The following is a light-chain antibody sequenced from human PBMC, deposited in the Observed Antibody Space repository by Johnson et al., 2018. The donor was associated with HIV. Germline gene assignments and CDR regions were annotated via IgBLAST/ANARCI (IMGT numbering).Light chain of an antibody. J-gene: IGLJ1*01. V-gene: IGLV1-51*01. Sequence: QSILTQPPSVSAAPGQKVTISCSGSSSNIGRNYVSWYQLLPGTAPKLLIYDNNKRPSGIPDRFSASKSATTATLGITGLQTGDEADYYCGTWDSSLSAYVFGTVTKVTVL. CDR1: SSNIGRNY. CDR3: GTWDSSLSAYV. CDR2: DNN.